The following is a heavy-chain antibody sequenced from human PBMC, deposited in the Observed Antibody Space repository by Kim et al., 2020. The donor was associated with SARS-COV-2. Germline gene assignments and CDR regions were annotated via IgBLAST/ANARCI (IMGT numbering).Heavy chain of an antibody. Sequence: ASVKVSCKASGYTFTSYGISWVRQAPGQGLEWMGWISAYNGNTNYAQKLQGRVTMTTDTSTSTAYMELRSLRSDDTAVYYCATRTSGDRFLEWTHRRGSMDVWGQGTTVTVSS. CDR1: GYTFTSYG. V-gene: IGHV1-18*01. D-gene: IGHD3-3*01. CDR3: ATRTSGDRFLEWTHRRGSMDV. CDR2: ISAYNGNT. J-gene: IGHJ6*02.